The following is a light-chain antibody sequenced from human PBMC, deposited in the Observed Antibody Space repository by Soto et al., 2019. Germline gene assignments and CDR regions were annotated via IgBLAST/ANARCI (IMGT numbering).Light chain of an antibody. CDR1: SSNIGAGYD. CDR2: GNS. CDR3: QSYDSSLSGWV. V-gene: IGLV1-40*01. J-gene: IGLJ3*02. Sequence: QSVLTQPPSVCGAPGQRVTISCNRSSSNIGAGYDVHWYQQLPGTAPKLLIYGNSNRPSGVPDRVAGSKSGTSASLAITGLQSEDEADYYCQSYDSSLSGWVFGGGTKLTVL.